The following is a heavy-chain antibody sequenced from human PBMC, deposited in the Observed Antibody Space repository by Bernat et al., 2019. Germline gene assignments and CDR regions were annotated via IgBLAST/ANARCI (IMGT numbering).Heavy chain of an antibody. CDR1: GGSFSGYY. Sequence: QVQLQQWGAGLLKPSETLSLTCAVYGGSFSGYYWSWIRQPPGKGLEWIGEINHSGSTNYNPSLKSRVTISVDTSKNQFSLKLSSVTAADTTVYYCARVRLGYDWGQGTLVTVSS. CDR2: INHSGST. J-gene: IGHJ4*02. CDR3: ARVRLGYD. D-gene: IGHD7-27*01. V-gene: IGHV4-34*01.